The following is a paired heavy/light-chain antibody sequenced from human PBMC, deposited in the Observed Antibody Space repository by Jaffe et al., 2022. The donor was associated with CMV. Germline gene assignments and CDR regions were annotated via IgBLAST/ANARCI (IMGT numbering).Heavy chain of an antibody. CDR3: VRETWFYAN. CDR2: IYPKDGGT. D-gene: IGHD2-2*01. Sequence: QVQLEQSGAEVKKPGASVKVSCKTSGYTFTDYHLHWVRQAPGQGLEYMGWIYPKDGGTNYAQHFQGRVTMTSDASISTAYMELTSLRSDDTAVYYCVRETWFYANWGQGTLVTVSS. CDR1: GYTFTDYH. J-gene: IGHJ4*02. V-gene: IGHV1-2*02.
Light chain of an antibody. CDR2: GAS. J-gene: IGKJ1*01. V-gene: IGKV4-1*01. Sequence: DIVMTQSPDSLAVSLGARATIHCKSSQSVFHSSTSTHHLAWYQQKAGQPPKLLIYGASTRESGVPDRFSGSGSGTDFSLTISSLQAEDVSVYYCQQYHSLPRTFGQGTKVEIK. CDR1: QSVFHSSTSTHH. CDR3: QQYHSLPRT.